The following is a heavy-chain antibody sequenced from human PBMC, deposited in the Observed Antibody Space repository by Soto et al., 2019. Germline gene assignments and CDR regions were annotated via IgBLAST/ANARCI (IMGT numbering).Heavy chain of an antibody. CDR2: ISYDGSNK. Sequence: QTGGSLRLSCAASGFTFSSYAMHWVRQAPGKGLEWVAVISYDGSNKYYADSVKGRFTISRDNSKNTLYLQMNSLRAEDTAVYYCARDDSSGYYTYWGQGTLVTVSS. CDR3: ARDDSSGYYTY. V-gene: IGHV3-30-3*01. J-gene: IGHJ4*02. CDR1: GFTFSSYA. D-gene: IGHD3-22*01.